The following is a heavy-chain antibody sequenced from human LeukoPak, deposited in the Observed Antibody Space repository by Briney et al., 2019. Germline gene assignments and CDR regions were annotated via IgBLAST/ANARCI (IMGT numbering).Heavy chain of an antibody. CDR3: ARDRYSSAWYEE. D-gene: IGHD6-19*01. CDR1: AFTFSSYW. V-gene: IGHV3-74*01. CDR2: INSGGSST. J-gene: IGHJ4*02. Sequence: GGSLRLSCTASAFTFSSYWMHWVRQAPGKGLVWVSHINSGGSSTSYADSVKGRFTISRDNAKNTLYLQMNSLRAEDTAVYCCARDRYSSAWYEEWGQGTLVTVSS.